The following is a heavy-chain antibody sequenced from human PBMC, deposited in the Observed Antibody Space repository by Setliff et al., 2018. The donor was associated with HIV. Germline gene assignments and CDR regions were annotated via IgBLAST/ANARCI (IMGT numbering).Heavy chain of an antibody. J-gene: IGHJ4*02. Sequence: PGGSLRLSCAASEVIVSNNYMSWVRQAPGKGLEWVSVIYSGGSTDHADSVKGRFTISRDNAKNTVYLQMSNLRDEDTAVYFCVRDGVGTTPFDYWGQGSLVTVSS. CDR2: IYSGGST. CDR1: EVIVSNNY. CDR3: VRDGVGTTPFDY. D-gene: IGHD1-26*01. V-gene: IGHV3-53*01.